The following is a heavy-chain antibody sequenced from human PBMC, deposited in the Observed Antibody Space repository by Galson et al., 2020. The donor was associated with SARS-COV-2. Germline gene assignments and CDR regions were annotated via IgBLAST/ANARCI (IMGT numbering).Heavy chain of an antibody. J-gene: IGHJ5*02. D-gene: IGHD2-8*01. CDR2: IYHSGST. CDR1: GYSISSGYY. V-gene: IGHV4-38-2*02. Sequence: SETLSLTCTVSGYSISSGYYWGWIRQPPGKGLEWIGSIYHSGSTYYNPSLKSRVTISVDTSKNQFSLKLSSVTAADTAVYYCARDPELRVYAHPRGNWFDPWGQGTLVTVSS. CDR3: ARDPELRVYAHPRGNWFDP.